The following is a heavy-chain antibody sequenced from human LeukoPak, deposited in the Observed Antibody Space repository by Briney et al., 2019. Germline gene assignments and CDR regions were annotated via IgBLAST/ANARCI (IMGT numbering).Heavy chain of an antibody. J-gene: IGHJ5*02. V-gene: IGHV3-48*03. CDR3: ARDFLYYGSGSYNGFDP. CDR2: ISSSGSTI. Sequence: GGSLRLSCAASGFTFSSYAMSWVRQAPGKGLEWVSYISSSGSTIYYADSVKGRFTISRDNAKNSLYLQMNSLRAEDTAVYYCARDFLYYGSGSYNGFDPWGQGTLVTVSS. D-gene: IGHD3-10*01. CDR1: GFTFSSYA.